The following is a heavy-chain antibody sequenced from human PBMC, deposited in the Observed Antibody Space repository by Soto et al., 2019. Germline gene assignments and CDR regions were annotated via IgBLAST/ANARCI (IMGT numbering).Heavy chain of an antibody. D-gene: IGHD2-15*01. CDR1: GGSISSSSYY. J-gene: IGHJ4*02. CDR2: IYYSGST. Sequence: PSETLSLTCTVSGGSISSSSYYWGWIRQPPGKGLEWIGSIYYSGSTYYNPSLKSRVTISVDTSKNQFSLKLSSVTAADTAVYYCARRPLCSGGSCYNFDYWGQGTLVTVSS. V-gene: IGHV4-39*01. CDR3: ARRPLCSGGSCYNFDY.